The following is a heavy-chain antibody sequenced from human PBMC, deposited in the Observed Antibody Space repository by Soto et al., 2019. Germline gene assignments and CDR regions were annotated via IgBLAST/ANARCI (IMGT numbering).Heavy chain of an antibody. Sequence: QVQLVQSGAEVKKPGASVKVSCKASGYTFTTYEINWVRQVPGQGLEWMGWMSPSSGNTGYVDQFRGRVTMTSNTSMTTAYMELSSLRSEATAVYYCARVGGQLFGDHGMDVWGQGTTVTVSS. D-gene: IGHD3-10*01. J-gene: IGHJ6*02. V-gene: IGHV1-8*01. CDR2: MSPSSGNT. CDR1: GYTFTTYE. CDR3: ARVGGQLFGDHGMDV.